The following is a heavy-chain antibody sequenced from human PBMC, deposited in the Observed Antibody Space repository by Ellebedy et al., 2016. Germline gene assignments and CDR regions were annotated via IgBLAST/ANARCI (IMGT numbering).Heavy chain of an antibody. J-gene: IGHJ5*02. CDR1: GYSFTSYW. D-gene: IGHD2-15*01. CDR3: ARRIGYCSGGSCLNWFDP. V-gene: IGHV5-10-1*01. Sequence: GESLKISCKGSGYSFTSYWISWVRQMPGKGLEWMGRIDPSDSYTNYSPSFQGHVTISADKSISTAYLQWSSLKASDTAMYYCARRIGYCSGGSCLNWFDPWGQGTLVTVSS. CDR2: IDPSDSYT.